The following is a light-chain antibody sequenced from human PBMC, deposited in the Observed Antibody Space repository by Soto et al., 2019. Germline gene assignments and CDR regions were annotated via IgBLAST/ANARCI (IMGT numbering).Light chain of an antibody. CDR2: GNN. J-gene: IGLJ3*02. CDR3: QSYDSDLTGV. V-gene: IGLV1-40*01. Sequence: QSVLTQPPSVSGAPGQRVTISCTGRRSNIGAAGYDVHWYQQVPGTAPKLLVYGNNNRPSGVPDRFSASKSGTSASLAITGLQAEDEADYYCQSYDSDLTGVFGGGTQLTVL. CDR1: RSNIGAAGYD.